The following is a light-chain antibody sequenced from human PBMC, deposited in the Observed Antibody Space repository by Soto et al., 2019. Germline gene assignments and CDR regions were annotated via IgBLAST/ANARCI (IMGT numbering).Light chain of an antibody. CDR3: QQYDSYPLT. J-gene: IGKJ3*01. CDR1: QDISNF. Sequence: DIQMTQSPSSLSASVGDRVTITCRASQDISNFLAWFQQKPGKAPKSLNYAASSLQSGVPSKFNGSESGTDFTLTISSLQPEDFGTYYCQQYDSYPLTFGPGTKVDLK. V-gene: IGKV1-16*02. CDR2: AAS.